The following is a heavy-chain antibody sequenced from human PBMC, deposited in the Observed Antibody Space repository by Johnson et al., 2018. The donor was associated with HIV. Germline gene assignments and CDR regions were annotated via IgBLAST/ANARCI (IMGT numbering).Heavy chain of an antibody. V-gene: IGHV3-53*01. CDR3: AKGDGIVGGSDAFDI. CDR2: IYSGGST. D-gene: IGHD1-26*01. J-gene: IGHJ3*02. Sequence: EVQLVESGGGLIQPGGSLRLSCAVSGFTVSSDYMSWVRQAPGKGLEWVSVIYSGGSTYYADSVKGRFTISRDNPKNTLYLQMSSLRAEDTAVYYCAKGDGIVGGSDAFDIWGQGTMVTVSS. CDR1: GFTVSSDY.